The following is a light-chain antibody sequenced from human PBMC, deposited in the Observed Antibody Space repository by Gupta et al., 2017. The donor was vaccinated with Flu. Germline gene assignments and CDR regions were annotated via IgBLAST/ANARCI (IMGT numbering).Light chain of an antibody. Sequence: QGPTISCGRSSTNRRSNYVCWNQQPARATHSLIIYKNKQPPAGVPGRFCGSTCGTAASVAIGGRWEEEEADYYGASEDDIRSGVFGGGTKLTVL. CDR1: STNRRSNY. J-gene: IGLJ2*01. CDR3: ASEDDIRSGV. V-gene: IGLV1-47*03. CDR2: KNK.